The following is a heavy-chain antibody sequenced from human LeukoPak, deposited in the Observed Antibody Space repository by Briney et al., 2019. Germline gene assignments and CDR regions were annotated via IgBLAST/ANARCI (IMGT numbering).Heavy chain of an antibody. CDR3: ARGSGVEAYYDILTGYREAFDY. Sequence: SETLSLTCTVSGGSISSYYWSWIRQPAGKGLEWIGRIYTSGSTNYNASLKSRVSMSVDTSKNQFSLKLSSVTAADTAVYYCARGSGVEAYYDILTGYREAFDYWGQGTLVTVSS. J-gene: IGHJ4*02. CDR1: GGSISSYY. V-gene: IGHV4-4*07. CDR2: IYTSGST. D-gene: IGHD3-9*01.